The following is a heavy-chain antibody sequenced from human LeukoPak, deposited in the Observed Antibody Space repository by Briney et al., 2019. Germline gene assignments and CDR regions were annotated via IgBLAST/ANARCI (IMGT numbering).Heavy chain of an antibody. CDR2: ISGSGGST. J-gene: IGHJ4*02. Sequence: GGSLRLSCAASGFTFSSYAMSWVRQAPGKGLEWVSAISGSGGSTYYADSVKGRFTISRDNSKNTLYLQMNSLRAEDTAVYYCAKDYAHSYYDTLTGYYFDYWGQGTLVTVSS. V-gene: IGHV3-23*01. CDR3: AKDYAHSYYDTLTGYYFDY. D-gene: IGHD3-9*01. CDR1: GFTFSSYA.